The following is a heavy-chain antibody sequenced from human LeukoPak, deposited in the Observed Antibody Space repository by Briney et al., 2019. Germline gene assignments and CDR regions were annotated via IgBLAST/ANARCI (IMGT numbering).Heavy chain of an antibody. CDR1: GGSLSGYY. Sequence: PSETLSLTCAVYGGSLSGYYWSWIRQPPGKGLEWIGEINHSGSTNYNPSLKSRVTISVDTSKNQFSLKLSSVTAADTAVYYCARGRRWAAAAILYWGQGTLVTVSS. V-gene: IGHV4-34*01. CDR3: ARGRRWAAAAILY. CDR2: INHSGST. D-gene: IGHD6-13*01. J-gene: IGHJ4*02.